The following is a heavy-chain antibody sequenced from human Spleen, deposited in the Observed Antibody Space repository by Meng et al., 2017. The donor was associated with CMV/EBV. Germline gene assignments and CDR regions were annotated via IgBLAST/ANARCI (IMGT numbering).Heavy chain of an antibody. Sequence: SGCDFSSYGRDWVRQAPGKGLEWVAVIWFDGNIKDYGDSVKGRFTISRDNPNKILYLQMNSLRAEDTAVYYCAKGLKVRNRTGYYFDYWGQGALVTVSS. CDR3: AKGLKVRNRTGYYFDY. CDR2: IWFDGNIK. J-gene: IGHJ4*02. D-gene: IGHD3/OR15-3a*01. CDR1: GCDFSSYG. V-gene: IGHV3-33*06.